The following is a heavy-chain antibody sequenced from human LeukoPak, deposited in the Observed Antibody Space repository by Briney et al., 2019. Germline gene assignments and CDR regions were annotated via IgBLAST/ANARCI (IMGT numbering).Heavy chain of an antibody. D-gene: IGHD3-16*01. CDR2: INTNTGNA. V-gene: IGHV7-4-1*02. CDR1: GGTFSSYA. Sequence: ASVKVSCKASGGTFSSYAISWVRQAPGQGLEWVGWINTNTGNATYAQGFTGRFVFSVDTSVTTAYLQINSLKADDTAVYYCARDPRGGFYSYYMDVWGKGTTVTVSS. CDR3: ARDPRGGFYSYYMDV. J-gene: IGHJ6*03.